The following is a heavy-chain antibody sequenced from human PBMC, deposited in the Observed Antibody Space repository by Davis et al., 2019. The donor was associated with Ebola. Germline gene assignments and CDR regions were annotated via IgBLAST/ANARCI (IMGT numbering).Heavy chain of an antibody. CDR1: GYNFIDTW. CDR2: IDPNNGNT. Sequence: ASVKVSCKASGYNFIDTWMHWVRQAPGQGFEWMGCIDPNNGNTYYAQKFRGRVTMTSDTSISTLYMELSALTSDETAFYYCATRNHFYFDYWGQGTLVTVSS. D-gene: IGHD1-14*01. J-gene: IGHJ4*02. V-gene: IGHV1-2*02. CDR3: ATRNHFYFDY.